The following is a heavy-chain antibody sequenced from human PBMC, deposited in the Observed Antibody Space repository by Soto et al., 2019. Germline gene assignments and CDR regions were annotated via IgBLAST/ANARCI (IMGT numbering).Heavy chain of an antibody. CDR1: GFTFSSYA. CDR3: AKDNARRITIFGVVTYYFDY. CDR2: ISGSGGST. V-gene: IGHV3-23*01. Sequence: AGGSLRLSCAASGFTFSSYAMSWVRQAPGKGLEWVSAISGSGGSTYYADSVKGRFTISRDNSKNTLYLQMNSLRAEDTAVYYCAKDNARRITIFGVVTYYFDYWGQGTLVTVSS. J-gene: IGHJ4*02. D-gene: IGHD3-3*01.